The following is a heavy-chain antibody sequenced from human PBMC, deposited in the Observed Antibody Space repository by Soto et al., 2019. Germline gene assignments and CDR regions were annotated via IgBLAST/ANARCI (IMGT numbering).Heavy chain of an antibody. Sequence: SETLSLTCTVSGGSISSGGYYWSWIRQHPGKGLEWIGYIYYSGSTYYNPSHKSRVTISVDTSENRFSLKLSSVTAADTAVYYCARSRSTFRFDYWGQGTLVTVSS. J-gene: IGHJ4*02. CDR1: GGSISSGGYY. CDR3: ARSRSTFRFDY. CDR2: IYYSGST. V-gene: IGHV4-31*03.